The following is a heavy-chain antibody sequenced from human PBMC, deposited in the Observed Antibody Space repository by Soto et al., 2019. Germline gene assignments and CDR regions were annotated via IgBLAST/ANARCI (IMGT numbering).Heavy chain of an antibody. Sequence: SETLSLTCTVSGGSISGHALIWVRQPAGRGLEWIGHIYPSGSTGYNPSLRSRVTMSLDTSNNQIFLNLTSVTAADTAVFYCVRGRSYSVYDFWGPGTLVTVYS. D-gene: IGHD5-12*01. J-gene: IGHJ4*02. CDR3: VRGRSYSVYDF. V-gene: IGHV4-4*07. CDR1: GGSISGHA. CDR2: IYPSGST.